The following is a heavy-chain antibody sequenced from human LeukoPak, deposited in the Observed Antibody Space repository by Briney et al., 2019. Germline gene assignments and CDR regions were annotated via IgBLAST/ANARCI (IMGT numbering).Heavy chain of an antibody. CDR1: GGSISINSYY. CDR2: VFYSGGA. V-gene: IGHV4-39*01. Sequence: SETLSLTCTVSGGSISINSYYWAWIRQPPGKGLEWIGSVFYSGGAYYNPSLKSRVTISVDTSKNQFSLKLSSVTAADTAVYYCARNDDYWGQGTLVTVSS. J-gene: IGHJ4*02. CDR3: ARNDDY.